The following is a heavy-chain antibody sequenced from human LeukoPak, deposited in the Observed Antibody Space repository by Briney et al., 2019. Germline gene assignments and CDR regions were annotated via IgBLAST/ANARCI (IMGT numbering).Heavy chain of an antibody. CDR3: ARDRPGRYCSTISCYSASPFDP. CDR2: TIPLFGTA. Sequence: GASVKVSCKASGGTFSSYAISWVRQAPGQGLEWMGGTIPLFGTANYAQKFQGRVTITADESTGTAYMELRSLRSEDTAVYYCARDRPGRYCSTISCYSASPFDPWGQGTLVTVSS. CDR1: GGTFSSYA. V-gene: IGHV1-69*13. D-gene: IGHD2-2*02. J-gene: IGHJ5*02.